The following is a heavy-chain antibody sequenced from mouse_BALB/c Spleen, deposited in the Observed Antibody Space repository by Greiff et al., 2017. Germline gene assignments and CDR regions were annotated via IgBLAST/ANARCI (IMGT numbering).Heavy chain of an antibody. CDR2: IWGDGST. CDR1: GFSLTGYG. Sequence: VQLVESGPGLVAPSQSLSITCTVSGFSLTGYGVNWVRQPPGKGLEWLGMIWGDGSTDYNSALKSRLSISKDNSKSQVFLKMNSLQTDDTARYYCARDPTYGSSPYWYFDVWGAGTTVTVSS. J-gene: IGHJ1*01. D-gene: IGHD1-1*01. CDR3: ARDPTYGSSPYWYFDV. V-gene: IGHV2-6-7*01.